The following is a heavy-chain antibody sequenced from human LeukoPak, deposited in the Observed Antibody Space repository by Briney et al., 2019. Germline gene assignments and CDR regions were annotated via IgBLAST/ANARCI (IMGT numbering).Heavy chain of an antibody. CDR2: LYYSGST. CDR1: GGSISSSAYY. D-gene: IGHD3-16*02. J-gene: IGHJ4*02. CDR3: VIMITFGGVIDAYYFDY. Sequence: SETLSLTCTVSGGSISSSAYYWGWIRQPPGKGLEWIGSLYYSGSTYYNPSLKSRVTISVDTSKNQFSLKLSSVTAADTAVYYCVIMITFGGVIDAYYFDYWGQGTLVTVSS. V-gene: IGHV4-39*01.